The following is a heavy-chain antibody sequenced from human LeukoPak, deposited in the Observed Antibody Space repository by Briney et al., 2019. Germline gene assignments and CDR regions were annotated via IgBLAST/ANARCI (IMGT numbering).Heavy chain of an antibody. CDR1: GFTFSNYW. J-gene: IGHJ6*03. CDR3: AGRYCSSSSCFYYYYYMDV. CDR2: INQDGSAK. Sequence: GGSLRLSCAASGFTFSNYWMSWVRQAPGKGLEWVAKINQDGSAKYYVDSVKGRFTFSRDNAQNSLYLQMNSLTAEDTAVYYCAGRYCSSSSCFYYYYYMDVWGRGTTVTVSS. V-gene: IGHV3-7*03. D-gene: IGHD2-15*01.